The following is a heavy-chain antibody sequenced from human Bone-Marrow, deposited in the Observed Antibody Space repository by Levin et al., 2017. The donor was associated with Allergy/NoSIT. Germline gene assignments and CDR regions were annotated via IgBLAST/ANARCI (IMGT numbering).Heavy chain of an antibody. V-gene: IGHV4-61*01. J-gene: IGHJ6*02. D-gene: IGHD5/OR15-5a*01. CDR1: GGSVSSGTYY. CDR3: ARNRIIVSGGNDYYYGMDV. Sequence: SETLSLTCSVSGGSVSSGTYYWSWIRRPPGKELEWIGYINYRGVTKYNPSLQSRVTISVDTSKTAFSLKVTSVTAADTAVYYCARNRIIVSGGNDYYYGMDVWDQGTTVTVSS. CDR2: INYRGVT.